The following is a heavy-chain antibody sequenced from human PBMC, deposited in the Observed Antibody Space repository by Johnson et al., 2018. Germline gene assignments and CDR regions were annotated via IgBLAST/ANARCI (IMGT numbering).Heavy chain of an antibody. CDR2: ISSSSSTI. V-gene: IGHV3-48*01. J-gene: IGHJ6*02. CDR3: ARVGGRGGGYGMDV. D-gene: IGHD2-15*01. Sequence: VQLVQSGGGLVQPGGSLRVSCAASGFTFSNYSMNWVRQAPGKGLEWVSYISSSSSTIYYADSVKGRFTISRDNAKNLLYLQINSLRAADTAVYYCARVGGRGGGYGMDVWGQGTTVTVSS. CDR1: GFTFSNYS.